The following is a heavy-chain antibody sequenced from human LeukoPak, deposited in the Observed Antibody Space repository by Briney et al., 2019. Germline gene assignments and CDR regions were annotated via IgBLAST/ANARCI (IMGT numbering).Heavy chain of an antibody. CDR3: ARRSPYCSGGSCYVRAFGI. D-gene: IGHD2-15*01. Sequence: SETLSLTCTVSGDSISTYYWRWLRQPPGKGLEWIGYIYYSVSTDYNPSLKSRVTISVSTSENQFSLNLSSVTAADTAVYYCARRSPYCSGGSCYVRAFGIWGQGTMVTVSS. V-gene: IGHV4-59*08. CDR2: IYYSVST. CDR1: GDSISTYY. J-gene: IGHJ3*02.